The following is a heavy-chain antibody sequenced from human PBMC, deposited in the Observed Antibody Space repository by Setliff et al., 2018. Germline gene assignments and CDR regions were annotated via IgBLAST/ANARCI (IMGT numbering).Heavy chain of an antibody. D-gene: IGHD3-22*01. Sequence: SETLSLTCTVSGGSITSGSNYWSWIRQPAGRGLEWMGHIDPSGNTNYHPSLRSRVTISRDTSKNQFSLNLNSVTAADTAVYYCARYRNYFDSSGQTQYYFDYWGQGTLVTVSS. CDR3: ARYRNYFDSSGQTQYYFDY. CDR2: IDPSGNT. J-gene: IGHJ4*02. CDR1: GGSITSGSNY. V-gene: IGHV4-61*10.